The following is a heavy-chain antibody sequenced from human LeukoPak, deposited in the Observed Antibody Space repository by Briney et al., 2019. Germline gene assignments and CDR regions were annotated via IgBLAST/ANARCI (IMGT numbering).Heavy chain of an antibody. D-gene: IGHD4-23*01. J-gene: IGHJ6*03. Sequence: GESLKISCKGSGYSFTSYWIGWVRQMPGKGLEWMGIIYPGDSDTRYSPSFQGQVTISADKSISTAYLQWSSLKASDTAMYYCARGGEHDYGSKVDYYYYMDVWGKGTTVTVSS. CDR1: GYSFTSYW. CDR3: ARGGEHDYGSKVDYYYYMDV. CDR2: IYPGDSDT. V-gene: IGHV5-51*01.